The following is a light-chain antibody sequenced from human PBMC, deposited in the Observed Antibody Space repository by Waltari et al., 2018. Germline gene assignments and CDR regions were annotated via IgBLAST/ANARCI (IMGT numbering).Light chain of an antibody. Sequence: QSALTQPPSASGSLGQSVNISCTGTSSHVGGYNYVSLYQHHTGKGPKLLIYDVTKRPSGVPDRVSGSRSGNTASLTVSGLQAEDEADYYCTSYTGSNLVFGGGTKLTVL. J-gene: IGLJ3*02. CDR3: TSYTGSNLV. CDR1: SSHVGGYNY. CDR2: DVT. V-gene: IGLV2-8*01.